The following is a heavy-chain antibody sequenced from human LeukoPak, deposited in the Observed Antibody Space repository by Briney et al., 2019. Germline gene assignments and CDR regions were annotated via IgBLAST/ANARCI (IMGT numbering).Heavy chain of an antibody. D-gene: IGHD3-22*01. CDR1: GFTVSSIY. V-gene: IGHV3-66*01. CDR2: IYGGGTT. J-gene: IGHJ4*02. CDR3: ALALAVRGFNYFDY. Sequence: GGSLRLSCSTSGFTVSSIYMSWVRQAPGKGLEWVSVIYGGGTTYYADSVKGRFTISRDNSKNTLFLQMNSLRAEDTAVYYCALALAVRGFNYFDYWGQGTLVTVSS.